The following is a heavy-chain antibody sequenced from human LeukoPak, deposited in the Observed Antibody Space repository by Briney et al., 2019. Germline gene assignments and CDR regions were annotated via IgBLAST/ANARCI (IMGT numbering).Heavy chain of an antibody. CDR1: GGSISSYY. CDR3: ARQGRGGNYYFDY. J-gene: IGHJ4*02. CDR2: IYTSGST. D-gene: IGHD4-23*01. V-gene: IGHV4-4*09. Sequence: PSETLSLTCTVSGGSISSYYWSWIRQPPGKGLEWIGYIYTSGSTNYNPSLKSRVAISVDTSKNQFSLKLSSVTAADTAVYYCARQGRGGNYYFDYWGQGTLVTVSS.